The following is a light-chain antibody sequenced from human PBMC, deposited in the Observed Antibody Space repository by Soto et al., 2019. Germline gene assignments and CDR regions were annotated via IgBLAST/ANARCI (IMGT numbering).Light chain of an antibody. V-gene: IGKV3-20*01. CDR2: DTF. J-gene: IGKJ4*01. Sequence: EIVFTQSPGTLSLSPGERAALSCKASQSVSSDYLAWYQQKPGQAPRLLMYDTFRRATGIPDRFSGSGSGTDFTLTISRLEPEDFAVYYCQQYGRSPRTFGGGTKVDIK. CDR3: QQYGRSPRT. CDR1: QSVSSDY.